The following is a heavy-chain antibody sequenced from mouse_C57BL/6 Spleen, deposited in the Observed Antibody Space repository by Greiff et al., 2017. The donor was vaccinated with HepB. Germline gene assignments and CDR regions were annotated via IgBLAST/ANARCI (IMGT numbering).Heavy chain of an antibody. D-gene: IGHD4-1*01. CDR3: TRGSSGNWYFDV. V-gene: IGHV5-9-1*02. CDR1: GFTFSSYA. J-gene: IGHJ1*03. Sequence: EVMLVESGEGLVKPGGSLKLSCAASGFTFSSYAMSWVRQTPEKRLEWVAYISSGGDYIYYADTVKGRFTISRDNARNTLYLQMSSLKSEDTAMYYCTRGSSGNWYFDVWGTGTTVTVSS. CDR2: ISSGGDYI.